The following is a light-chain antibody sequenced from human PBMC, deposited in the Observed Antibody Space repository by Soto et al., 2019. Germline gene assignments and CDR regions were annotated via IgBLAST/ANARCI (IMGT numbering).Light chain of an antibody. Sequence: EIVLTQSPGTLSLSPGERATLSCRASQSVSSSYLVWYQQRPGQPPRLLIYGTSNRAAGIPDRFTGTGSGKDLTLTIYRWVPEDSAVYYCRQFGSSALSFGGGTKV. J-gene: IGKJ4*01. V-gene: IGKV3-20*01. CDR1: QSVSSSY. CDR3: RQFGSSALS. CDR2: GTS.